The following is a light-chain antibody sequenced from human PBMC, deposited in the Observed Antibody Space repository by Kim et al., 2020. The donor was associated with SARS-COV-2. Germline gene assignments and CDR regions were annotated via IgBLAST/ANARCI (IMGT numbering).Light chain of an antibody. CDR1: SGSIASNY. J-gene: IGLJ2*01. Sequence: GKTVTISCTRSSGSIASNYVQWYQQRPGSAPTTVIYEDNQRPSGVPGRFSGSIDSSSNSASLTISGLKTEDEADYYCQSYDSSNVVFGGGTQLTVL. CDR3: QSYDSSNVV. CDR2: EDN. V-gene: IGLV6-57*03.